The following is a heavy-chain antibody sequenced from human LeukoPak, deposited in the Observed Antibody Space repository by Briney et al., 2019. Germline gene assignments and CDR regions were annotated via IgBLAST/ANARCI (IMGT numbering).Heavy chain of an antibody. CDR3: ARRYYGSGSYSDGFDY. J-gene: IGHJ4*02. V-gene: IGHV5-51*01. D-gene: IGHD3-10*01. CDR1: GYSFTNYW. Sequence: GESLKISCKGSGYSFTNYWIGWVRQMPGKGLEWVGIIYPGDSDTRYSPSFQGQVSISVDKSISTAYLQWSSLKASDTAIYYCARRYYGSGSYSDGFDYWGQGTLVTVSS. CDR2: IYPGDSDT.